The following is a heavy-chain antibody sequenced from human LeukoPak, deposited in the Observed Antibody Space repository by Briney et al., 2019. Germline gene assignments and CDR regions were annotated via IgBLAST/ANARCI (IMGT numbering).Heavy chain of an antibody. CDR2: ISAYNGNT. CDR1: GYTFTNYG. J-gene: IGHJ3*02. D-gene: IGHD6-13*01. V-gene: IGHV1-18*01. CDR3: ARDQSVRLLQTSSTYFKHVFAI. Sequence: GASVKVSCKTSGYTFTNYGISWVRQAPGLGLEWMGWISAYNGNTNYAQKVQGRVAMTTDTSTSTAYMELRSLRFDDTAVYYCARDQSVRLLQTSSTYFKHVFAIWGQGSLVTVSS.